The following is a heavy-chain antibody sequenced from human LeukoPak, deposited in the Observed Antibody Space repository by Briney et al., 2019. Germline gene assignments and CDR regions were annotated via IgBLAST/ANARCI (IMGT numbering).Heavy chain of an antibody. CDR3: ARDGDTAMVYGMDV. J-gene: IGHJ6*02. Sequence: GGSLRLSCAASGFTFSNYAMSWVRQAPGKGLEWVANIKQDGSEKYYVDSVKGRFTISRDNAKNSLYLQMNSLRAEDTAVYYCARDGDTAMVYGMDVWGQGTTVTVPS. D-gene: IGHD5-18*01. V-gene: IGHV3-7*01. CDR1: GFTFSNYA. CDR2: IKQDGSEK.